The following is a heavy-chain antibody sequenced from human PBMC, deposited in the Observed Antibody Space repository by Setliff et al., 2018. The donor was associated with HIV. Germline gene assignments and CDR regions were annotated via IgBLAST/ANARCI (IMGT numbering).Heavy chain of an antibody. V-gene: IGHV4-31*03. J-gene: IGHJ4*02. CDR3: ARIDPGKFWSLDY. CDR1: GGSINSGHYY. D-gene: IGHD1-1*01. Sequence: PSETLSLTCSVSGGSINSGHYYWSWIRHHPGKGLEWIGYIYYTGSTYFNPSLKSRLTLSIDTSKNQITLTLKSVTAADTAVYFCARIDPGKFWSLDYWGRGTLVTVSS. CDR2: IYYTGST.